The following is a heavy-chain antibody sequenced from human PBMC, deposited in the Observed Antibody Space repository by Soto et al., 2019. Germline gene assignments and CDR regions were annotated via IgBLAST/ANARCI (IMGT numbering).Heavy chain of an antibody. J-gene: IGHJ4*02. D-gene: IGHD5-12*01. CDR3: ARDSLALFDS. Sequence: SETLSLTCTVSDGSVSSGSYYWTWIRQPPGKGLEWIGYLYSSGSTLYNPSLKSRVIISVDTSMNQFSLKLSSVSAADTAVYYCARDSLALFDSWGQGTLVTVSS. CDR2: LYSSGST. V-gene: IGHV4-61*01. CDR1: DGSVSSGSYY.